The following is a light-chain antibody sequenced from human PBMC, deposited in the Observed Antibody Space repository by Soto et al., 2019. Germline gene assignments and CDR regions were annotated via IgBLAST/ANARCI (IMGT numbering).Light chain of an antibody. CDR3: QQSYGTPLT. CDR1: QSISSY. CDR2: AAS. V-gene: IGKV1-39*01. Sequence: DIQMTQSPSSLSASVGDRVTVTCRASQSISSYLNWYQQKPGKAPKLLIYAASTLQSGVPSRFSGSGSGTDFTLTITSLQPEDCATYHCQQSYGTPLTFGQGTKVEI. J-gene: IGKJ1*01.